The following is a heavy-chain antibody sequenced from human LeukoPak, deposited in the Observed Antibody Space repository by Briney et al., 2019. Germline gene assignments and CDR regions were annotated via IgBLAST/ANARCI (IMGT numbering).Heavy chain of an antibody. CDR3: AKLNTAMVLY. D-gene: IGHD5-18*01. J-gene: IGHJ4*02. CDR1: GFTLSSYG. V-gene: IGHV3-30*18. Sequence: PGGSLRLSCVASGFTLSSYGMHLVRQAPGKGLEWVAVITDDGSNKYYSDSVKGRFTISRDNSKNTLYLQMNSLRAEDTAVYYCAKLNTAMVLYWGQGTLVTVSS. CDR2: ITDDGSNK.